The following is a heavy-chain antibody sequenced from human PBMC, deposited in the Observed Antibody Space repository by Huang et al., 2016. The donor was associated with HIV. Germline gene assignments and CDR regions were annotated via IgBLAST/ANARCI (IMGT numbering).Heavy chain of an antibody. CDR3: AAGYDTYYDN. CDR1: GYTLTELS. J-gene: IGHJ3*02. V-gene: IGHV1-24*01. Sequence: GAEVKKPGASVKVSCKVSGYTLTELSIHWVRQAPGKGLEWMGGFAPEHGETIYAQNFQGRVTMTEDTSTDTAYMELHSLRTEDTAVYYWAAGYDTYYDNWGQGTMVIASS. CDR2: FAPEHGET. D-gene: IGHD2-21*01.